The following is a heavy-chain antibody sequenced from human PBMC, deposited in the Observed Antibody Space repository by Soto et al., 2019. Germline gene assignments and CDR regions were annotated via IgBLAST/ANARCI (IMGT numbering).Heavy chain of an antibody. Sequence: QVQLQESGPGLVKPSQTLSLTCTVSGGSISSGGYYWSWIRQHPGKGLEWIGYIYYSGSTYYNPYLKSRVTITVDTSKNKFSLKLSSVTAADTAVYYCATHPVDMVATGGEDDYWGQGTLVTVST. CDR1: GGSISSGGYY. CDR2: IYYSGST. J-gene: IGHJ4*02. V-gene: IGHV4-31*03. D-gene: IGHD5-12*01. CDR3: ATHPVDMVATGGEDDY.